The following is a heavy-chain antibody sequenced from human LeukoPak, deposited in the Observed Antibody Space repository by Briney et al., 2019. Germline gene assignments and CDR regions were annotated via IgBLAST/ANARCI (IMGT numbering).Heavy chain of an antibody. CDR2: ITGSGDTT. Sequence: PGGSLRLSCAASGFTFSSYAMSWVRQAPGKGLEWVSTITGSGDTTFYADSVKGRFTISKDNSKNTLYLQMNSLGAEDTALYYCAKGNGDYRLGSVSADYWGQGTLVTVSS. D-gene: IGHD4-17*01. V-gene: IGHV3-23*01. CDR3: AKGNGDYRLGSVSADY. J-gene: IGHJ4*02. CDR1: GFTFSSYA.